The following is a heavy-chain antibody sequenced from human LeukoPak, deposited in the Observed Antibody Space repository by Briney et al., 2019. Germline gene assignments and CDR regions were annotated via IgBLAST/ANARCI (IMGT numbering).Heavy chain of an antibody. V-gene: IGHV3-7*01. CDR1: GLTFSSYW. CDR3: ARGVVVAPRSAFDI. J-gene: IGHJ3*02. Sequence: PGGSLRLSCAASGLTFSSYWITWVRQAPGKGLEWVANINQDGSEKCYVDSVKGRFTISRDNAKNSLSLQMNSLRVEDTAVYYCARGVVVAPRSAFDIWGQGTMVTVSS. CDR2: INQDGSEK. D-gene: IGHD2-2*01.